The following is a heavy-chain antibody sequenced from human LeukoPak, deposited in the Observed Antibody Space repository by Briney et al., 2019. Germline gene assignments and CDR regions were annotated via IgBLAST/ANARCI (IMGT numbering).Heavy chain of an antibody. CDR1: GGSISINSYY. V-gene: IGHV4-39*01. CDR2: IYYSGST. CDR3: ASFYCSGGSCYQYFSYYYMDV. J-gene: IGHJ6*03. D-gene: IGHD2-15*01. Sequence: SETLSLACTVSGGSISINSYYWGWIRQPPGKGLEWIGSIYYSGSTYYNPSLQSRVTISVDTSKNQFSLKLNSVTAADTAVYYCASFYCSGGSCYQYFSYYYMDVWGKGTTVTISS.